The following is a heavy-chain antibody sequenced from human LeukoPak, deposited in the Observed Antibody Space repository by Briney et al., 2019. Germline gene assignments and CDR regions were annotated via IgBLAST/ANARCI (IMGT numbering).Heavy chain of an antibody. CDR3: ARGVVATTIQLD. V-gene: IGHV3-53*01. CDR2: IYSGGST. Sequence: HPGGSLRLSCAASGLTVSSNYMSWVRQAPGKGLEWVSVIYSGGSTYYADSVKGRFTISRDNSKNTLYLQMNSLRAEDTAVYYCARGVVATTIQLDWGQGTLVTVSS. J-gene: IGHJ4*02. D-gene: IGHD5-12*01. CDR1: GLTVSSNY.